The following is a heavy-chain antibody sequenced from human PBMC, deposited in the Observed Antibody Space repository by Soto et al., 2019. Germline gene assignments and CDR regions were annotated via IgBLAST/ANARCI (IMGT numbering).Heavy chain of an antibody. CDR1: GGSISSSRCH. CDR2: IKYSGTT. J-gene: IGHJ6*02. CDR3: ARLRLSYGFLYGMDV. V-gene: IGHV4-39*01. D-gene: IGHD5-18*01. Sequence: PSETLSLTCTVPGGSISSSRCHWGWIRQPPGKGLERIASIKYSGTTFYNPSLKSRVTLSVDTSKNQFSLKLSSVTAADTAVYYCARLRLSYGFLYGMDVWGRGTTVTVS.